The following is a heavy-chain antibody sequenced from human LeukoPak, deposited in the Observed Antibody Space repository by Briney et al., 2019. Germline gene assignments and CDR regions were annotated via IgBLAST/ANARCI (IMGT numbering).Heavy chain of an antibody. J-gene: IGHJ5*02. CDR2: IYYSETT. V-gene: IGHV4-59*08. Sequence: SETLSLTCTVSGGSISRNYWNWIRQPPGKGLEWIGNIYYSETTNYNPSLKSRVSISVDMSKNQFSLRLTSVTAADTAVFYCARQQCNGGSCYSRAIWFDPWGQGTLVTVSS. CDR3: ARQQCNGGSCYSRAIWFDP. CDR1: GGSISRNY. D-gene: IGHD2-15*01.